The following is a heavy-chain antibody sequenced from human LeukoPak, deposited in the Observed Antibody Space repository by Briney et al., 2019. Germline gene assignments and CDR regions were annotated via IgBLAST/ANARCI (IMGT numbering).Heavy chain of an antibody. CDR1: GFTFDDYG. Sequence: GGSLRLSCAASGFTFDDYGMGGLRHAPGKGLEWVSALNWNGGNTAYADSVKGRFTISRDNAKNSLYLQMNSLRAEDTAVYYCARAISSGDFDYWGQGTLVTVCS. CDR3: ARAISSGDFDY. J-gene: IGHJ4*02. V-gene: IGHV3-20*04. D-gene: IGHD6-19*01. CDR2: LNWNGGNT.